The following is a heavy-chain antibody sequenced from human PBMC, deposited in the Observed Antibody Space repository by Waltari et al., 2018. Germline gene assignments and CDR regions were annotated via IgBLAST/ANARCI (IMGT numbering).Heavy chain of an antibody. D-gene: IGHD6-13*01. Sequence: QVQLQQWGAGLLKPSETLSLTCAVYGGSFSGYYWSWIRQPPGQGLEWIGEINHSGSTNYNPSLKSRVTISVDTSKNQCSLKLSSVTAADTAVYYCARGAAAGTWGQGTLVTVSS. CDR2: INHSGST. J-gene: IGHJ4*02. CDR3: ARGAAAGT. V-gene: IGHV4-34*01. CDR1: GGSFSGYY.